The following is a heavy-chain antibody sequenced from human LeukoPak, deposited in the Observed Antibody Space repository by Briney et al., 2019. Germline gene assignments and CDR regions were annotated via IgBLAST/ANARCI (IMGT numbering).Heavy chain of an antibody. CDR1: GGSISSSSYY. J-gene: IGHJ4*02. CDR2: IYYSGST. V-gene: IGHV4-39*01. D-gene: IGHD6-19*01. Sequence: LETLSLTCTVSGGSISSSSYYWGWIRQPPGKGLEWIGSIYYSGSTYYNPSLKSRVTISVDTSKNQFSLKLSSVTAADTAVYYCARIEAGTLDYWGQGTLVTVSS. CDR3: ARIEAGTLDY.